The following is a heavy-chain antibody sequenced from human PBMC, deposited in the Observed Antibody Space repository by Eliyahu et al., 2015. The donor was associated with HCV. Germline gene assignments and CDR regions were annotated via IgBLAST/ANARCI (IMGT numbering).Heavy chain of an antibody. Sequence: QVQLQESGPGLVKPSETLSLICTVAGGSXTTYYWSWIRRPPGKGLEWIGFIHYSGSTNYNPSLKSRVTMSIDTSKNQFSLKLESVTSADTAIYYCSSGGGGIAVTGTGGWFDPWGQGTLVTVSS. V-gene: IGHV4-59*01. CDR2: IHYSGST. J-gene: IGHJ5*02. CDR1: GGSXTTYY. CDR3: SSGGGGIAVTGTGGWFDP. D-gene: IGHD6-19*01.